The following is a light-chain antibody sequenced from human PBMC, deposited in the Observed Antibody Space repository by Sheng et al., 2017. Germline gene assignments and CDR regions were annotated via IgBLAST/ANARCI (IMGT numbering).Light chain of an antibody. CDR2: AAS. J-gene: IGKJ4*01. CDR3: QQTYSSPLT. V-gene: IGKV1-39*01. Sequence: IQLTQSPSSLSASVGDRVTITCRASRSIDNYLNWYQQEPGKAPKVLIYAASSLQSGVPSRFSGSGSGTDFTLTISNLQPEDFAIYYCQQTYSSPLTFGGGTKVEIK. CDR1: RSIDNY.